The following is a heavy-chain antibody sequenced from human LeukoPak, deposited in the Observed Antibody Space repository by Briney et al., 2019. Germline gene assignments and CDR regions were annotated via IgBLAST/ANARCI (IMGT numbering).Heavy chain of an antibody. CDR3: AREAPGVVVVAATPYYFDY. D-gene: IGHD2-15*01. Sequence: SETLSLTCTVSGGSISSYYWSWIRQPAGKGLEWIGRIYTSGSTNYNPSLKSRVTMSVDTSKSQFSLKLSSVTAADTAVYYCAREAPGVVVVAATPYYFDYWGQGTLVTVSS. CDR2: IYTSGST. V-gene: IGHV4-4*07. J-gene: IGHJ4*02. CDR1: GGSISSYY.